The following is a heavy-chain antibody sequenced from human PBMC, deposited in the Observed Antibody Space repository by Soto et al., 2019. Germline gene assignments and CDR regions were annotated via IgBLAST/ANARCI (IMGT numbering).Heavy chain of an antibody. CDR2: IYHSGST. V-gene: IGHV4-30-2*01. D-gene: IGHD2-8*01. Sequence: SENLSHTCGDSGGSIRSRGYSWSWIRQPPGKALERIGYIYHSGSTYYNPSLKSRVTISVGWSKNQFSLKLSSVTAADMAVYYCVRWWMYAPRFDPSCPGTLVTVSS. CDR3: VRWWMYAPRFDP. J-gene: IGHJ5*02. CDR1: GGSIRSRGYS.